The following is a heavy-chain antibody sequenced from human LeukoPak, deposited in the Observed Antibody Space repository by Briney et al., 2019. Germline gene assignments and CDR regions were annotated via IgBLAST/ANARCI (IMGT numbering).Heavy chain of an antibody. CDR3: ARDFSHYYDSSGYYHGRAFDI. CDR1: GGSISNYY. J-gene: IGHJ3*02. CDR2: IYYSGST. D-gene: IGHD3-22*01. Sequence: ASETLSLTCTVSGGSISNYYWSWIRQPPGKGLEWIGYIYYSGSTNYNPSLRGRVTISVDTSKNQFSLKLSSVTAADTAVYYCARDFSHYYDSSGYYHGRAFDIWGQGTMVTVSS. V-gene: IGHV4-59*12.